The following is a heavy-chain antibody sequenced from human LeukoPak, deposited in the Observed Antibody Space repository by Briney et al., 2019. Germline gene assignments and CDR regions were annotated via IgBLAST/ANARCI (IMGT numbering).Heavy chain of an antibody. CDR3: ARGGTYYYGSGSYYNLDC. J-gene: IGHJ4*02. CDR1: GFTVSSNY. CDR2: IYSGGST. V-gene: IGHV3-53*01. D-gene: IGHD3-10*01. Sequence: GGSLRLSCAASGFTVSSNYMSWVRQAPGKGLEWVSVIYSGGSTYYADSVKGRFTISRDNSKNTLYLQMNSLRAEDTAVYYCARGGTYYYGSGSYYNLDCWGQGTLVTVSS.